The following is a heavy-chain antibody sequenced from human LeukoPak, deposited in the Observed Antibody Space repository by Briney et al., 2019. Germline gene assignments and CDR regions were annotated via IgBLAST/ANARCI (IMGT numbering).Heavy chain of an antibody. Sequence: GGSLRLSCAASGFTFSDYTINWVRQAPGKGLGWVSGLSGSGGTTYYADSVKGRFTISRDNSKNTLYLQMDSLRAEDTAVYFCARAMMVVANLWGVYDYWGQGTLVTVSS. CDR2: LSGSGGTT. CDR1: GFTFSDYT. V-gene: IGHV3-23*01. D-gene: IGHD3-22*01. J-gene: IGHJ4*02. CDR3: ARAMMVVANLWGVYDY.